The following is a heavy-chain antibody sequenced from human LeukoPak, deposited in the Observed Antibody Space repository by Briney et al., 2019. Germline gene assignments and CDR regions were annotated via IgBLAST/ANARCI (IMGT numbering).Heavy chain of an antibody. CDR1: GYSFTSHW. Sequence: GESLKISCKGSGYSFTSHWIAWVRQMPGKGLEWMGIIYPDDSDTRYSPSFQGQVTISADKSISTAYLQWSSLKASDTAMYYCERGAYGSGSYYNYYGMDVWGQGTTVSVSS. V-gene: IGHV5-51*01. J-gene: IGHJ6*02. D-gene: IGHD3-10*01. CDR2: IYPDDSDT. CDR3: ERGAYGSGSYYNYYGMDV.